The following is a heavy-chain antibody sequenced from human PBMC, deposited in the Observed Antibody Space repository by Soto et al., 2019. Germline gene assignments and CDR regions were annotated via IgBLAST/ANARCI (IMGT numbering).Heavy chain of an antibody. J-gene: IGHJ3*02. CDR1: GYIFTNCW. Sequence: GESLKISCRGSGYIFTNCWIGWVRQMPGKGLEWMGVIYPGDSDTRDSPSFKGQVTISADKSTTTAYLQGSGLKASDTVMYYYARPKGDHRAPYDSSDYWALDIWGQATMVTV. CDR2: IYPGDSDT. V-gene: IGHV5-51*01. D-gene: IGHD3-22*01. CDR3: ARPKGDHRAPYDSSDYWALDI.